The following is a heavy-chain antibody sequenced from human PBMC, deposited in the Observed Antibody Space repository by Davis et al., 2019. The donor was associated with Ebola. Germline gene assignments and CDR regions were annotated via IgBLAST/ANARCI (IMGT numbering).Heavy chain of an antibody. J-gene: IGHJ5*02. CDR1: GYTFTSYD. Sequence: AASVKVSCKASGYTFTSYDINWVRQATGQGLEWMGWMNPNSGNTGYAQKFQGRVTMTRNTSISTAYMELSSLRSEDTAVYYCARIWGSGSYYHPDNWFDPWGQGTLVTVSS. V-gene: IGHV1-8*01. CDR3: ARIWGSGSYYHPDNWFDP. CDR2: MNPNSGNT. D-gene: IGHD3-10*01.